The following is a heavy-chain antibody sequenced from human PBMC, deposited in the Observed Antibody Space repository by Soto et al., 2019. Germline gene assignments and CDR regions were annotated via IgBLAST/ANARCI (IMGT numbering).Heavy chain of an antibody. CDR3: AREVNNYYGMDV. Sequence: QVQLQESGPGLVKPSQTLSLTCSISGASISSDDYYWIWFRQPPGKGLEWIGYISYSGSTYYNPSLKSRITISVDTSKTPFSLILISVTAANTAVFYCAREVNNYYGMDVWGQGTTVTVSS. CDR2: ISYSGST. V-gene: IGHV4-30-4*01. CDR1: GASISSDDYY. J-gene: IGHJ6*02.